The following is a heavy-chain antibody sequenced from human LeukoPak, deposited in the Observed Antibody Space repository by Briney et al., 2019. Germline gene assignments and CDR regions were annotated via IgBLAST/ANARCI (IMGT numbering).Heavy chain of an antibody. Sequence: PGGSLRLSCAASGFTFSSYAMSWVRQAPGKGLEWVSAISGSGGSTYYADSVKGRFTISRDNSKNSLYLQMNSLRAEDTAVYYCARDGTTPGAFDIWGQGTMVTVSS. J-gene: IGHJ3*02. CDR3: ARDGTTPGAFDI. CDR2: ISGSGGST. V-gene: IGHV3-23*01. D-gene: IGHD1-7*01. CDR1: GFTFSSYA.